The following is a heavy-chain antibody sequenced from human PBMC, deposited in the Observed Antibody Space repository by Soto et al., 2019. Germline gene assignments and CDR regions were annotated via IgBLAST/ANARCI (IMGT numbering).Heavy chain of an antibody. CDR2: ISSNGGST. CDR1: GFTFSSYA. J-gene: IGHJ3*02. D-gene: IGHD6-13*01. CDR3: VKDASSSWYRCAFDI. Sequence: VGSLRLSCSASGFTFSSYAMHWVRQAPGKGLEYVSAISSNGGSTYYADSVKGRFTISRDNSKNTLYLQMSSLRAEDTAVYYCVKDASSSWYRCAFDIWGQGTMVTVSS. V-gene: IGHV3-64D*06.